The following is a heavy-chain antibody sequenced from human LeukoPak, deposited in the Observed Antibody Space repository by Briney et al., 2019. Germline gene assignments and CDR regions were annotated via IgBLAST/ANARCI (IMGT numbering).Heavy chain of an antibody. CDR3: AKDNYYYYGSGSYYNGGALDY. D-gene: IGHD3-10*01. J-gene: IGHJ4*02. CDR1: GFTFSSYG. CDR2: IRYDGSDK. Sequence: GGSLRLSCAASGFTFSSYGMHWVRQAPGKGLEWVAFIRYDGSDKYYADSVKGRFTISRDNSKNTLYLQMISLRAEDTAVYYCAKDNYYYYGSGSYYNGGALDYWGQGTLVTVSS. V-gene: IGHV3-30*02.